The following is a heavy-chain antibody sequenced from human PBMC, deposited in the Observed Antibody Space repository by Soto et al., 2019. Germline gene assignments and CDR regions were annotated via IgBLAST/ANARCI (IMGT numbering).Heavy chain of an antibody. V-gene: IGHV1-69*12. CDR3: ARDSRYYFDSSGYFNFDY. CDR2: IIPLFVTA. D-gene: IGHD3-22*01. Sequence: QVQLVQSGAEVKKPGSSVKVSCKASGGTFSNYAISWVRQAPGQGLEWMGGIIPLFVTANYAQKFQGRGTITADEATSTAYMELNSLRSEDTAVYYCARDSRYYFDSSGYFNFDYWGQGTLVTVSS. CDR1: GGTFSNYA. J-gene: IGHJ4*02.